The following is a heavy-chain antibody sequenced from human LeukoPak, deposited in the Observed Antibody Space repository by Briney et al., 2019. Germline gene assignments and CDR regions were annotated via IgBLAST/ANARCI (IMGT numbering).Heavy chain of an antibody. CDR1: GYTFTGYY. V-gene: IGHV1-2*02. J-gene: IGHJ4*02. CDR2: INPNSGGT. D-gene: IGHD3-3*01. Sequence: APVKVSCKASGYTFTGYYMHWVRQAPGQGLEWMGWINPNSGGTNYAQKFQGRVTMTRDTSISTAYMELSRLRSDDTAVYYCARGYDFWSGYSEGGYWGQGTLVTVSS. CDR3: ARGYDFWSGYSEGGY.